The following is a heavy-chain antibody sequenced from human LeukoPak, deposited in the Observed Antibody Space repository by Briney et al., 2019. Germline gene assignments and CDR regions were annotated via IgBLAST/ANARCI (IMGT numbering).Heavy chain of an antibody. Sequence: GGSLRLSCAASGFTFSSYAMSWVRQAPGKGLEWVSAISGSGGSTYYADSVKGRFTISRDNSKNTLYLQMNSLRAEDTAVYYCAKDTTVTTGGGYFDYWGQGTLVNVSS. V-gene: IGHV3-23*01. CDR3: AKDTTVTTGGGYFDY. J-gene: IGHJ4*02. CDR1: GFTFSSYA. D-gene: IGHD4-17*01. CDR2: ISGSGGST.